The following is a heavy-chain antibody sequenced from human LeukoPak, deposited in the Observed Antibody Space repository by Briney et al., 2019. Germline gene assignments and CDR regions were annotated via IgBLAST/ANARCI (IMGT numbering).Heavy chain of an antibody. Sequence: PGGSLRLSCAASGFTFSSYSMTWVRQAPGKGLEWGSSISSSSSYIYYADSVKGRLTISRDNAKNSLYLQMNSLRAEDTSVYYCARLQVGATFQRQSDFDYWGQGTLVTVSS. J-gene: IGHJ4*02. CDR3: ARLQVGATFQRQSDFDY. CDR1: GFTFSSYS. V-gene: IGHV3-21*01. CDR2: ISSSSSYI. D-gene: IGHD1-26*01.